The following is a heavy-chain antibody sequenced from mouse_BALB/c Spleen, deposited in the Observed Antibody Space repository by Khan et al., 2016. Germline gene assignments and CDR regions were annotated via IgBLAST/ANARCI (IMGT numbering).Heavy chain of an antibody. Sequence: QVQLKESGPGLVAPSQSLSITCTVSGFSLTSYGVHWVRQPPGKGLEWLGVIWAGGSTNYNSALMSRLSISKDNSKSQVFLKMNSLQTDDTAMYYCARVGGNWYFDVWGAGTTVTVSS. CDR3: ARVGGNWYFDV. D-gene: IGHD1-1*02. V-gene: IGHV2-9*02. CDR2: IWAGGST. J-gene: IGHJ1*01. CDR1: GFSLTSYG.